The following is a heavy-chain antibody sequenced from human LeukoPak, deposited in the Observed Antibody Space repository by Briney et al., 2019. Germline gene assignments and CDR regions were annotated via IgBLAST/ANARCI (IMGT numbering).Heavy chain of an antibody. CDR3: ARDLAGSSFDY. CDR2: TYYRPKLYS. Sequence: SQTLSLTCAISGDIVSSNGATWNWTRQSPSRGLEWLGRTYYRPKLYSDYAVSVNSRVTINPDTSKNQVSLQLNSVTPEDTAVYYCARDLAGSSFDYWGQGTLVTVSS. V-gene: IGHV6-1*01. D-gene: IGHD6-13*01. CDR1: GDIVSSNGAT. J-gene: IGHJ4*02.